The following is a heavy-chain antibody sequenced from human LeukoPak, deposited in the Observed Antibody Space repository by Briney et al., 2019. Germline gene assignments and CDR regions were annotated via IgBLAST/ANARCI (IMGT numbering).Heavy chain of an antibody. CDR1: GFIFGSSD. CDR2: VASDGRRQ. Sequence: GRSLRLSYAASGFIFGSSDMHWLRQTPGKGLEWVAHVASDGRRQYYADSVQGRFIGSRDTSKSTVYLQMNSLRTDDTAVYYCARGLLHGAFDYWGQGTLVTVSS. CDR3: ARGLLHGAFDY. J-gene: IGHJ4*02. V-gene: IGHV3-30*03. D-gene: IGHD4-17*01.